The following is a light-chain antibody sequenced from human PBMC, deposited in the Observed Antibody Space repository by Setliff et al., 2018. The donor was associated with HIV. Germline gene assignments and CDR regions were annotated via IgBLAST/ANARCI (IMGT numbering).Light chain of an antibody. J-gene: IGLJ1*01. CDR3: LSFTASTTPYV. Sequence: ALAQPASVSGSPGQSITISCTGTSSDVGGFDSVSWYQQHPDKAPKLIIYKVTNRPSGVSDRFFGSKSGNTASLTISGLRTEDEADYYCLSFTASTTPYVFGTGTKVTVL. V-gene: IGLV2-14*03. CDR1: SSDVGGFDS. CDR2: KVT.